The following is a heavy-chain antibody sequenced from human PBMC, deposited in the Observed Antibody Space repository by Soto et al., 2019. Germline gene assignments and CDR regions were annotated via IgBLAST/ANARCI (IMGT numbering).Heavy chain of an antibody. J-gene: IGHJ4*02. CDR2: IYWDDDK. CDR1: GFSLSTDYVG. Sequence: QITLKESGPTLVKHTQTLTLTCTFSGFSLSTDYVGVGWIRHPPGKALDWLAVIYWDDDKRYSQSLKSRLTITKDTSKTQVLLTMPNMDPVDTATYFCARSKDSRSSFEYWGKATLVTVPS. V-gene: IGHV2-5*02. D-gene: IGHD6-6*01. CDR3: ARSKDSRSSFEY.